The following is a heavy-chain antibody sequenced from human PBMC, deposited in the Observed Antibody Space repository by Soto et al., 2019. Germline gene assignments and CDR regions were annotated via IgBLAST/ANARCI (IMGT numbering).Heavy chain of an antibody. CDR2: IYPADSDT. CDR1: GYTFTNYW. Sequence: GESLKISCKGSGYTFTNYWIGWVRQMPGKGLEWMAIIYPADSDTRYSPSFQGQVTVSADKSISTGYLQWSSLKDSDTAMYYCARWIAAGGTLNWGQGTLVTVSS. J-gene: IGHJ4*02. D-gene: IGHD6-13*01. CDR3: ARWIAAGGTLN. V-gene: IGHV5-51*01.